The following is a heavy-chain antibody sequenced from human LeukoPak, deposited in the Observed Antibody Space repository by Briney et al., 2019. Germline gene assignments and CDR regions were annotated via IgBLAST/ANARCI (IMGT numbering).Heavy chain of an antibody. D-gene: IGHD4-17*01. V-gene: IGHV4-59*02. CDR1: GGSVSSYY. CDR3: ASLPYGELDY. CDR2: IYYSGSS. J-gene: IGHJ4*02. Sequence: SETLSLTCTVSGGSVSSYYWTWIRQAPGRGLEWIGYIYYSGSSNYNPSLRSRVTISVDTSKNQLSLKVNSVSAADTAVYYCASLPYGELDYWGQGTLVTVSS.